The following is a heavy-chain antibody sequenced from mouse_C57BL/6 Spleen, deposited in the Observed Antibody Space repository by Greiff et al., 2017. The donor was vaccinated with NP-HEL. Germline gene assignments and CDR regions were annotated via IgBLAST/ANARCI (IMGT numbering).Heavy chain of an antibody. Sequence: VQLQQPGAELVKPGASVKMSCKASGYTFTSYWITWVKQRPGQGLEWIGDIYPGSGSTNYNEKFKSKATLTVDTSSSTAYMQLSSLTSEDSAVYYCARRYYGSSPYYAMDYWGQGTSVTVSS. CDR1: GYTFTSYW. CDR3: ARRYYGSSPYYAMDY. J-gene: IGHJ4*01. CDR2: IYPGSGST. D-gene: IGHD1-1*01. V-gene: IGHV1-55*01.